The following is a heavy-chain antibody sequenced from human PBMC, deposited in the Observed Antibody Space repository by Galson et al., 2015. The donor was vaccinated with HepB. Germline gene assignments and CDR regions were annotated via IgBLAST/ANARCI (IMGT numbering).Heavy chain of an antibody. V-gene: IGHV3-30*18. D-gene: IGHD2-2*02. CDR1: GFTFSSYG. J-gene: IGHJ3*02. CDR3: AKSHVVVPAAIPGIAAAGGAFDI. CDR2: ISYDGSNK. Sequence: SLRLSCAASGFTFSSYGMHWVRQAPGKGLEGGAVISYDGSNKYYADAVKGRFTISRDNSKNTLYLQMNSLRAEDTAVYYCAKSHVVVPAAIPGIAAAGGAFDIWGQGTMVTVSS.